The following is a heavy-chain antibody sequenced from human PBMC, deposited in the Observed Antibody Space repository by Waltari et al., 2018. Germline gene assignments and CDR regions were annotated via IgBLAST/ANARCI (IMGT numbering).Heavy chain of an antibody. J-gene: IGHJ4*02. CDR1: GLTFSSYA. D-gene: IGHD2-2*01. CDR3: ATTSSGY. V-gene: IGHV3-30*04. Sequence: QVQLVESGGGVVQPGRSLRLSCPASGLTFSSYALHWVRQAPGSGLEWLAVIFSDGTNKYYADSVKGRFTISRDNSKSTLYLEMNSLRAEDTAVYYCATTSSGYWGQGTLVTVSS. CDR2: IFSDGTNK.